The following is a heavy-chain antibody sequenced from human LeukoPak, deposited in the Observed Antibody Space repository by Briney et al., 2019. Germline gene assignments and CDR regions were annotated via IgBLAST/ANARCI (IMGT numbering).Heavy chain of an antibody. J-gene: IGHJ4*02. CDR3: ARLSYYYGSGSYSLIDY. CDR2: IYYSGST. Sequence: SETLSLTCTVSGXSISSSSLYWGWIRQPPDKGLEWIGSIYYSGSTYYNSSLKSRVTISVDTSKNQFSLKLSSVTAADTAVYYCARLSYYYGSGSYSLIDYWGQGTLVTVSS. D-gene: IGHD3-10*01. V-gene: IGHV4-39*01. CDR1: GXSISSSSLY.